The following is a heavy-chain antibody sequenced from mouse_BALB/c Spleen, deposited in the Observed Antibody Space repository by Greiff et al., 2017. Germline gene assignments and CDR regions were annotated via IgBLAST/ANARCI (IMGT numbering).Heavy chain of an antibody. Sequence: QVQLKESGAELVRPGTSVKVSCKASGYAFTNYLIEWVKQRPGQGLEWIGVINPGSGGTNYNEKFKGKATLTADKSSSTAYMQLSSLTSDDSAVYFCARDDGYYFDYWGQGTTLTVSS. D-gene: IGHD2-3*01. CDR1: GYAFTNYL. J-gene: IGHJ2*01. CDR2: INPGSGGT. CDR3: ARDDGYYFDY. V-gene: IGHV1-54*03.